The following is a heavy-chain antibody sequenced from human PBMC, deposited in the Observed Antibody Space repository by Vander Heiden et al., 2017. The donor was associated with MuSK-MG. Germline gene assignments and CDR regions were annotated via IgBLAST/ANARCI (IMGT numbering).Heavy chain of an antibody. CDR2: LSTSSSFI. Sequence: EVQLVESGGGLVKPGGSLRFAFSAPGLPSSSYTMNWVRQAPGKGLGWVSSLSTSSSFIYYADSVKGRFTISRDNAKNSLFLQMNSLRADDTAVYYCARLLGGNYWGYFDYWGQGTLVTVSS. CDR1: GLPSSSYT. CDR3: ARLLGGNYWGYFDY. D-gene: IGHD1-7*01. J-gene: IGHJ4*02. V-gene: IGHV3-21*01.